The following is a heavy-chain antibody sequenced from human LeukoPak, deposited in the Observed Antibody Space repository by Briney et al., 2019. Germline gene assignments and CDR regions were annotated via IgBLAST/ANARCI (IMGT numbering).Heavy chain of an antibody. D-gene: IGHD2-21*02. J-gene: IGHJ4*02. Sequence: SETLSLTCAVSGGSISSGGYSWSWIRQPPGEGLEWIGYIYHSGSTYYNPSLKSRVTVSVDRSKNQFSLKLSSVTAADTAVYYCARYCGGDCYSFDYWGQGTLVTVSS. CDR1: GGSISSGGYS. V-gene: IGHV4-30-2*01. CDR3: ARYCGGDCYSFDY. CDR2: IYHSGST.